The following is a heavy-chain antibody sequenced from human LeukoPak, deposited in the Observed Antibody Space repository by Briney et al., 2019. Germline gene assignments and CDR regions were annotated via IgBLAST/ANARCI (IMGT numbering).Heavy chain of an antibody. Sequence: ASVKVSCKASGYTFTGYYMHWVRQAPGQGLEWMGWINPNSGGTNYAQKFQGRVTMTRDTSISTAYMELSRLRSDETAVYYCARDLTRYYSSTSCYIEDYYYGMDVWGQGTTVTVSS. CDR2: INPNSGGT. V-gene: IGHV1-2*02. CDR1: GYTFTGYY. J-gene: IGHJ6*02. CDR3: ARDLTRYYSSTSCYIEDYYYGMDV. D-gene: IGHD2-2*02.